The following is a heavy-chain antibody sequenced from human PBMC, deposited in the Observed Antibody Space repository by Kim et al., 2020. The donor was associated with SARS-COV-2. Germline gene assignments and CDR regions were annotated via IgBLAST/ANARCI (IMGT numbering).Heavy chain of an antibody. J-gene: IGHJ3*01. CDR2: IKQDGTRE. Sequence: GGSLRLSCVASGFNVERFTFGSYWMTWVRQAPGKGLEWVANIKQDGTREYYVDSMQGRFTISRDNAHNSIYLHVTSLRTDDTAMYYCASAVTGRIDALDLWGQGTIVSLSS. CDR1: GFNVERFTFGSYW. D-gene: IGHD6-19*01. V-gene: IGHV3-7*03. CDR3: ASAVTGRIDALDL.